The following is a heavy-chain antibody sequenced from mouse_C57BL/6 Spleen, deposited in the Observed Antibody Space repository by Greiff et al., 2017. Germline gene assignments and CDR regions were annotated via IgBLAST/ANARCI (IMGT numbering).Heavy chain of an antibody. CDR3: ARSYYYGSSYIDY. Sequence: QVQLKQSGPELVKPGASVKISCKASGYAFSSSWMNWVKQRPGQGLEWIGRIYPGDGDTNYNGKFKGKATLTADKSSSTAYMQLSSLTSEDSAVYFCARSYYYGSSYIDYWGQGTTLTVSS. CDR2: IYPGDGDT. D-gene: IGHD1-1*01. J-gene: IGHJ2*01. V-gene: IGHV1-82*01. CDR1: GYAFSSSW.